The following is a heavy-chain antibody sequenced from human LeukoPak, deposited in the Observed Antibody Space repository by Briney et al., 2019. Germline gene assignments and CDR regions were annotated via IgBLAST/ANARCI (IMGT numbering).Heavy chain of an antibody. CDR2: ISPNGVIT. Sequence: PGGSLRLSCAASGFTFSGYAMSWVCQAPGKGLEWVSGISPNGVITYYADSVKGRFTISRDNSKGTVYLQMNSLRPEDTAVYYCAKDDAWLQYGNWGRGTLVTVSS. CDR3: AKDDAWLQYGN. CDR1: GFTFSGYA. D-gene: IGHD5-24*01. J-gene: IGHJ4*02. V-gene: IGHV3-23*01.